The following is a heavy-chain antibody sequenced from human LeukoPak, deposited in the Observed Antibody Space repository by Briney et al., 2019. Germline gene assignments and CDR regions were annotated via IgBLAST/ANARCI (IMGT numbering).Heavy chain of an antibody. V-gene: IGHV3-7*01. CDR2: IKQDGSEK. D-gene: IGHD1-26*01. Sequence: GGPLRLSCAASGFTFSSYWMSWVRQAPGKGLEWGANIKQDGSEKYYVDSEKGRFAISRDNAKNSLYLQMNSLRGEDRAVYYCARVGGSYYMDVWGKGTTVTVSS. CDR1: GFTFSSYW. CDR3: ARVGGSYYMDV. J-gene: IGHJ6*03.